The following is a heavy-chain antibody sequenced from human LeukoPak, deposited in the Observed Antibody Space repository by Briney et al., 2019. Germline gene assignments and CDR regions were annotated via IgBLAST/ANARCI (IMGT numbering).Heavy chain of an antibody. Sequence: GGSLRLSCAASGFTFDDYAMHWVRHAPGKGLEWVSLISGDGGSTYYADSVKGRFTISRDNSKNSLYLQMNSLRTEDTALYYCAKDIGFWSASAREGVYWGQGTLVTVSS. CDR3: AKDIGFWSASAREGVY. CDR1: GFTFDDYA. V-gene: IGHV3-43*02. J-gene: IGHJ4*02. D-gene: IGHD3-3*01. CDR2: ISGDGGST.